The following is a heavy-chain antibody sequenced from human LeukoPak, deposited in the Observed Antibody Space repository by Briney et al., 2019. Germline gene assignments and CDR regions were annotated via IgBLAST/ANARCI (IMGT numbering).Heavy chain of an antibody. CDR2: IYYSGST. J-gene: IGHJ4*02. V-gene: IGHV4-59*08. CDR1: SGSISSYY. CDR3: ARQNLDFWSGYPYYFDY. Sequence: SETLSLTCTVSSGSISSYYWSWIRQPPGKGLEWIGYIYYSGSTNYNPSLKSRVTISVDTSKNQFSLKLSSVTAADTAVYYCARQNLDFWSGYPYYFDYWGQGTLVTVSS. D-gene: IGHD3-3*01.